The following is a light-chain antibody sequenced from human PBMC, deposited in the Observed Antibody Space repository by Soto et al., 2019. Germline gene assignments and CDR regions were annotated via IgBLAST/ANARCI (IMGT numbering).Light chain of an antibody. CDR2: KAS. CDR1: QSISSW. J-gene: IGKJ4*01. CDR3: QQYNSYPLT. Sequence: DIPMTQSPSTLSASVGDRVTITCRASQSISSWLAWYQQKPGKAPNLLIYKASSLESGVPSRFSASGSGTEFPLPISSLQPDDFATYYCQQYNSYPLTFGGGTKVEIK. V-gene: IGKV1-5*03.